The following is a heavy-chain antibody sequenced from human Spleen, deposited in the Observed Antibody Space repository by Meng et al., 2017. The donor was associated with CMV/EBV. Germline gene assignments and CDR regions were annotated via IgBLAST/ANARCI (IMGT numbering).Heavy chain of an antibody. CDR3: ARGFRHYYNYYGMDV. J-gene: IGHJ6*02. V-gene: IGHV4-34*01. CDR1: GFTFSTYW. CDR2: INHSGST. Sequence: ESLKISCAASGFTFSTYWMTWVRQAPGRGLEWIGEINHSGSTNYNPSLKSRVTISGDTSKNQFSLNLTSVTAADTAVYYCARGFRHYYNYYGMDVWGQGTTVTVSS.